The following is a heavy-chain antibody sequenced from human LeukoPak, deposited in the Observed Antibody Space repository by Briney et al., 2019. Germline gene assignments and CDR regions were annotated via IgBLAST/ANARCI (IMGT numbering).Heavy chain of an antibody. D-gene: IGHD6-19*01. CDR3: ARDITGYSSGGLGY. J-gene: IGHJ4*02. V-gene: IGHV3-21*01. CDR1: GFTFSSYS. CDR2: ISSSSSYI. Sequence: GGSLRLSCAASGFTFSSYSMNWVRQAPGEGLEWVSSISSSSSYIYYADSVKGRFTISRDNAKNSLYLQMNSLRAEDTAVYYCARDITGYSSGGLGYWGQGTLVTVSS.